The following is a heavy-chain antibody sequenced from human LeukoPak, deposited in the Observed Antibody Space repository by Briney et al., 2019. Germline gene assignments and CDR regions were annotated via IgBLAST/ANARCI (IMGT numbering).Heavy chain of an antibody. D-gene: IGHD6-19*01. Sequence: GGSLRLSCAASGFTFSSYAMSWVRQAPGKGLEWVSAISGSGGSTYYADSVKGRFTISRDNSKNTLYLQMNSLRAEDTAVYYCARDSRGSGWGSHGMDVWGQGTTVTVSS. CDR1: GFTFSSYA. V-gene: IGHV3-23*01. CDR2: ISGSGGST. CDR3: ARDSRGSGWGSHGMDV. J-gene: IGHJ6*02.